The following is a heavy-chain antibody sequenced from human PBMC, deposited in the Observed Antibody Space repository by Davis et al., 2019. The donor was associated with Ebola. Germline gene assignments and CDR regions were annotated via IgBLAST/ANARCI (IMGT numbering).Heavy chain of an antibody. D-gene: IGHD3-3*01. J-gene: IGHJ4*02. Sequence: GESLKISCAASGFTFSSYGMHWVRQAPGKGLEWVAVISYDGSNKYYADSVKGRFTISRDNSKNTLYLQMNSLRAEDTAVYYCAKGCSTYYDFWSGYLGYWGQGTLVTVSS. CDR1: GFTFSSYG. V-gene: IGHV3-30*18. CDR3: AKGCSTYYDFWSGYLGY. CDR2: ISYDGSNK.